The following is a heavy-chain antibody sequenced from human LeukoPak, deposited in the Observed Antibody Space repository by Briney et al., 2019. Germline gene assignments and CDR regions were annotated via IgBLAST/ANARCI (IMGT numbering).Heavy chain of an antibody. D-gene: IGHD4-11*01. J-gene: IGHJ6*03. CDR1: GGTFISYT. Sequence: SVKVSCKASGGTFISYTISWVRQAPGQGLEWMGRIIPILGIAKYAQKFQGRVTITADKDTSTAYMALSSLRSEDTAVYYCARGRTTVTAYYYYYMDVWGKGTTVTVSS. CDR3: ARGRTTVTAYYYYYMDV. CDR2: IIPILGIA. V-gene: IGHV1-69*02.